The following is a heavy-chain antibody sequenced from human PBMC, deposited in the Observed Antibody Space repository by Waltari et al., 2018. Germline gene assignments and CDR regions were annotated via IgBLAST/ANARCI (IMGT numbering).Heavy chain of an antibody. J-gene: IGHJ5*02. CDR2: VYSSGPT. D-gene: IGHD3-16*01. Sequence: QVQLQASGPGLGKPSETLSLTTSMAADPISDSSWKWIRQPPGKGLEWIGYVYSSGPTNCSPSLKSRVTMSVDTSKYRFSLKVRSVTAADTAMSCCAGHFSISYTNTWSRQGYNCFDPWGQGTLVTVSS. CDR3: AGHFSISYTNTWSRQGYNCFDP. CDR1: ADPISDSS. V-gene: IGHV4-59*01.